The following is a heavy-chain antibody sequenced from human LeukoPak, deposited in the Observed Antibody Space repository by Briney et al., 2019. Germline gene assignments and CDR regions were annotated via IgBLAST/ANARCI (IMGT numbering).Heavy chain of an antibody. J-gene: IGHJ5*02. CDR3: ATPAFTHSFDP. CDR1: GYTFSDYY. Sequence: GASVKVSCKASGYTFSDYYMHWVQQAPGKGLEWMGRIDPEDGETIYAEKFQGRVIMTADTSTDTAYMELSSLRFEDTAVYFCATPAFTHSFDPWGQGTLVTVSS. V-gene: IGHV1-69-2*01. CDR2: IDPEDGET. D-gene: IGHD2-2*01.